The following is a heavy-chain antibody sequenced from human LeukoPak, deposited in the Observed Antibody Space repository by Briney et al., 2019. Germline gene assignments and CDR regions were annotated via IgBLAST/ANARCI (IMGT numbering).Heavy chain of an antibody. CDR3: ARAPSGCGGTCPSDH. CDR1: GDSISGCS. V-gene: IGHV4-4*07. J-gene: IGHJ4*02. Sequence: SENLSLTCTVSGDSISGCSWSWIRQPAGKGLEWIGRIHDNGDSNHNPSLKSRVTMALDTSGNQVSLKLTSVTAADTAVYYCARAPSGCGGTCPSDHWGPGTLVTVSS. CDR2: IHDNGDS. D-gene: IGHD2-15*01.